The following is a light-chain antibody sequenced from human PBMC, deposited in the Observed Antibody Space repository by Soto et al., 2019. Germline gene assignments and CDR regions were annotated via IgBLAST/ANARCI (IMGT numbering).Light chain of an antibody. Sequence: MTRTSSCVSASVGDRVIITCRASQDISTWLAWYQQEPGRAPKLLISDASRLQSGVPSRFSGSGSGTDFTLSISSLQPEDSATSYCHHATSFPIIFRQGTRLEI. J-gene: IGKJ5*01. CDR1: QDISTW. CDR3: HHATSFPII. CDR2: DAS. V-gene: IGKV1-12*01.